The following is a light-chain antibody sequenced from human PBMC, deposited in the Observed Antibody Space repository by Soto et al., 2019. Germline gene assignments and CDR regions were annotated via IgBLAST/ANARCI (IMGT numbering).Light chain of an antibody. CDR1: QSVADN. Sequence: EVVLTETAYILSLSPEEKKTLSCTASQSVADNLAWYQQRPGQAPSLLMYGASSRATGTPERFSVSGSGRDFTLTISRLEPEDFPVYYCRHYGRSLWALGQGTKVDIK. CDR3: RHYGRSLWA. J-gene: IGKJ1*01. V-gene: IGKV3-20*01. CDR2: GAS.